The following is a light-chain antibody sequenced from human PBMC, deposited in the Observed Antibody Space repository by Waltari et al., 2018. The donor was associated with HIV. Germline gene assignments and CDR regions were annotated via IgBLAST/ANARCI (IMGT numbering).Light chain of an antibody. CDR1: TSNTETED. J-gene: IGLJ3*02. Sequence: QSVLTQPPSVSGTPGQTVTISCSGSTSNTETEDLYWYQQLPGTAPKLIIYRNYKRPSGVSDRFSCSKSGASASLVISGLRSEDEAHYYCVSYDSRLDERLFGGGTKLTVL. CDR3: VSYDSRLDERL. CDR2: RNY. V-gene: IGLV1-47*01.